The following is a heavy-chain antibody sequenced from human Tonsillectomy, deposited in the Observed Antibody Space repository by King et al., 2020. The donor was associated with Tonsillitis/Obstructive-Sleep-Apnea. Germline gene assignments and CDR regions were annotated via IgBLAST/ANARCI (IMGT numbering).Heavy chain of an antibody. V-gene: IGHV3-23*04. CDR2: XXGXGGXT. CDR1: GFTFSSYA. Sequence: VQLVESGGGLVQPGGSLRLSCAASGFTFSSYAMTWVXXAPGKGLEWVXXXXGXGGXTYSADFVMGRFTISRDNSKNTLYLQMNTLRVEDTAVYYCAKISSYSSGWYEGQFDYWGQGTLVTVSS. D-gene: IGHD6-19*01. CDR3: AKISSYSSGWYEGQFDY. J-gene: IGHJ4*02.